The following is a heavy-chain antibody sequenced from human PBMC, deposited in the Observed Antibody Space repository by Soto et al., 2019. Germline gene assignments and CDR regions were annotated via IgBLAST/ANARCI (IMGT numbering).Heavy chain of an antibody. CDR1: GGTFSKDA. Sequence: QVQLVQSGAEVKKPGSSVTVSCKTSGGTFSKDAINWVRQAPGQWLEWMGLLIPVFGSPIYAQKFQGRIRITADESTSTAFMDLCSLRSEDTAVYYCTRVLGYTFEPGKTRYYAMDVWGQGTTVSVSS. CDR2: LIPVFGSP. D-gene: IGHD5-18*01. V-gene: IGHV1-69*01. J-gene: IGHJ6*02. CDR3: TRVLGYTFEPGKTRYYAMDV.